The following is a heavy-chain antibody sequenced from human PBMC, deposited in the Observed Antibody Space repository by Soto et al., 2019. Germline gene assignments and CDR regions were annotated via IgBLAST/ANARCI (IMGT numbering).Heavy chain of an antibody. Sequence: EVQLVESGGGLVQPGGSLKLSCAASGFTFSGSAMHWVRQASGKGLEWVGRIRSKANSYATAYAASVKGRFTISRDDSKNTAYLQMNSLKTEDTAVYYCTATIVAEPTWGQGTLVTVSS. CDR3: TATIVAEPT. CDR2: IRSKANSYAT. D-gene: IGHD5-12*01. V-gene: IGHV3-73*01. CDR1: GFTFSGSA. J-gene: IGHJ5*02.